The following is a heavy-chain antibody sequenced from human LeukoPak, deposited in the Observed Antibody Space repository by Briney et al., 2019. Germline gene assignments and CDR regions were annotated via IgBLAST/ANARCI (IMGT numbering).Heavy chain of an antibody. V-gene: IGHV1-8*01. D-gene: IGHD2-2*02. Sequence: ASVKVSCKASGYTFTSSDINWVRQATGQGLEWMGWMNPNSGNTGYAQKFQGRVTMTRNTSISTAYMELSSLRSEDTAVYYCARGRRKDIVVVPAAIKDNWFDPWGQGTLVTVSS. CDR2: MNPNSGNT. CDR3: ARGRRKDIVVVPAAIKDNWFDP. J-gene: IGHJ5*02. CDR1: GYTFTSSD.